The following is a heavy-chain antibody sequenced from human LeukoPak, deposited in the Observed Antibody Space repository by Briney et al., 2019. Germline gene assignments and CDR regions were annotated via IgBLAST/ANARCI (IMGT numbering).Heavy chain of an antibody. V-gene: IGHV3-21*01. CDR1: GFTFSSYS. CDR2: ISSSSYI. D-gene: IGHD3-22*01. Sequence: GGSLRLSCAASGFTFSSYSMNWVRRAPGKGLEWVSSISSSSYIYYADSVKGRFTISRDNAKNSLYLQMNSLRAEDTAVYYCAREATMINPDAFDIWGQGTMVTVSS. J-gene: IGHJ3*02. CDR3: AREATMINPDAFDI.